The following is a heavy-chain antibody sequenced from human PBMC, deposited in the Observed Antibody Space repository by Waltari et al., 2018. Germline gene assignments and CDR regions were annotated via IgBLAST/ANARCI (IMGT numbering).Heavy chain of an antibody. CDR2: IYNIGNT. J-gene: IGHJ4*02. CDR3: ARYGSKHFDY. Sequence: QVQLQESGPGLVKPSETLSLTCTVSGGSISPYYWSWIRQPPGKGLEWIGYIYNIGNTNHNPSLKSRVTMSVDTSKNQFSLILTSMTAADTAVYYCARYGSKHFDYWGQGMLVTVSS. V-gene: IGHV4-59*01. CDR1: GGSISPYY. D-gene: IGHD3-10*01.